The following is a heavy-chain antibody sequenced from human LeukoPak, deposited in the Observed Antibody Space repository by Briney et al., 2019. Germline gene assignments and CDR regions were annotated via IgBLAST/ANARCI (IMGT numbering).Heavy chain of an antibody. V-gene: IGHV4-59*08. D-gene: IGHD4-23*01. CDR1: GRSISSSY. CDR2: IYHSEST. Sequence: YPSETLSLTCTVAGRSISSSYCSWIRQPAGNGLGWIVYIYHSESTNYNPSLKSLVTISVDTSKNQYSQKLSLVTAANAALYYCARQAGGTSGHFDYWGQGTLVTVSS. J-gene: IGHJ4*02. CDR3: ARQAGGTSGHFDY.